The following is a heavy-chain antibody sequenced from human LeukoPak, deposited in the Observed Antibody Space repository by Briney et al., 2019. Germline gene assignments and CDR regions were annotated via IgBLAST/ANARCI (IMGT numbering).Heavy chain of an antibody. CDR2: IIPIFGTA. V-gene: IGHV1-69*05. CDR1: GGTFSSYA. D-gene: IGHD4-17*01. J-gene: IGHJ4*02. Sequence: SVKVSCKASGGTFSSYAISWVRQAPGQGPEWMGGIIPIFGTANYAQRFQGRVTITTDESTSTAYMGLSSLRSEDTAVYYCARESTVTIGFDYWGQGTLVTVSS. CDR3: ARESTVTIGFDY.